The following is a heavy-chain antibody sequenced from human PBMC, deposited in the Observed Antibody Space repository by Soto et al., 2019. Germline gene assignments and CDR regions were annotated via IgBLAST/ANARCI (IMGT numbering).Heavy chain of an antibody. CDR3: AKDLSRWPHYAFDS. J-gene: IGHJ5*01. D-gene: IGHD4-17*01. Sequence: PGGSLRPSCAASGFTFSNYGMNWVRQAPGKGPEWVSGISSNGDTANYADSVNGRFTISRDNSKNALYMQMNGLRPEDTAVYYCAKDLSRWPHYAFDSWGQGTLVTVSS. CDR2: ISSNGDTA. V-gene: IGHV3-23*01. CDR1: GFTFSNYG.